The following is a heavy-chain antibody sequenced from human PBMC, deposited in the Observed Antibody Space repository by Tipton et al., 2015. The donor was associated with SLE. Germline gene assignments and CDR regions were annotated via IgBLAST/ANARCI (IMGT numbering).Heavy chain of an antibody. V-gene: IGHV3-23*03. CDR2: IIYHGGST. D-gene: IGHD3-10*01. CDR3: AKDRNIGSYYFDY. J-gene: IGHJ4*02. Sequence: SLRLSCAASGFAFSNFAMSWVRQAPGKGLEWVSIIYHGGSTFYADSVKGCFTISRDTSKNTLFLQLNSLRPEDTAVHYCAKDRNIGSYYFDYWGQGTLVTVSS. CDR1: GFAFSNFA.